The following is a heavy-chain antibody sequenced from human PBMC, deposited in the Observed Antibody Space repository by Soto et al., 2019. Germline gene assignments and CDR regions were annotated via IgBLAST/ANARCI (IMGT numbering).Heavy chain of an antibody. CDR2: INHSGST. J-gene: IGHJ4*02. Sequence: SETLSLTCAVYGGSFSGYYWSWIRQPPGKGLEWIGEINHSGSTNYNPSLKSRVTISVDTSKNLFSLKLSSVTAADTAVYCCSRAPYPGIAVASVEYYFDYWGQGTLVTVSS. D-gene: IGHD6-19*01. CDR3: SRAPYPGIAVASVEYYFDY. V-gene: IGHV4-34*01. CDR1: GGSFSGYY.